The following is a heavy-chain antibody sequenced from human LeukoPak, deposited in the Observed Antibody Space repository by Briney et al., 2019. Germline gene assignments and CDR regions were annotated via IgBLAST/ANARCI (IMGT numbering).Heavy chain of an antibody. Sequence: GGSLRLSCAASGFTFDDYGMSWVRQAPGKGLEWGSGINWNGGSTGYADSVKGRFTISRDNAKNSLYLQMNSLRAEDTALYYCARGGLRLNAFDIWGQGTMVTVSS. CDR2: INWNGGST. D-gene: IGHD5-12*01. CDR3: ARGGLRLNAFDI. CDR1: GFTFDDYG. J-gene: IGHJ3*02. V-gene: IGHV3-20*04.